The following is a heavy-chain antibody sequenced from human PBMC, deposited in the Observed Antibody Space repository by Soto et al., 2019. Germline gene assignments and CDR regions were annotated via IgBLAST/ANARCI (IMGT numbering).Heavy chain of an antibody. D-gene: IGHD6-19*01. CDR1: GGSFSSHY. CDR2: IYISGNT. CDR3: AREMKPYNSGWYFTLS. J-gene: IGHJ5*02. V-gene: IGHV4-4*07. Sequence: XETLSLTCSVSGGSFSSHYWSWVRQPAGKGLEWIGRIYISGNTKYNPSFKGRVTMSVDTSKNQVSLRLSSVTAADTAVYYCAREMKPYNSGWYFTLSWSQGTQVTVSS.